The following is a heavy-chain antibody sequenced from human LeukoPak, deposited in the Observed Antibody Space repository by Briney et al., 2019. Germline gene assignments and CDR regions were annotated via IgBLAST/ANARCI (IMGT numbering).Heavy chain of an antibody. Sequence: PSETLSLTCTVSGGSISSYYWSWIRQPPGKGLEWIGYIYYSGSTNCNPSLKSRVTISVDTSKNQFSLKLSSVTAADTAVYYCARVKELPYYFDYWGQGTLVTVSS. D-gene: IGHD1-26*01. CDR1: GGSISSYY. J-gene: IGHJ4*02. V-gene: IGHV4-59*01. CDR2: IYYSGST. CDR3: ARVKELPYYFDY.